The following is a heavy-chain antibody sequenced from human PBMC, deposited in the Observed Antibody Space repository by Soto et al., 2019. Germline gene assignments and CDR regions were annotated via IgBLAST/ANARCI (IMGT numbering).Heavy chain of an antibody. J-gene: IGHJ5*02. D-gene: IGHD3-22*01. Sequence: PXATLSLACSVCGGCFSNYYWSGVRQPPGKRLEWIGYIYYTGTHDYNPSLSGRATISVDTSKDQFSLKLTSVTAADTAVYYCARDRDRHSSGLPSFDHWGQGIRVTAPQ. CDR2: IYYTGTH. V-gene: IGHV4-59*13. CDR1: GGCFSNYY. CDR3: ARDRDRHSSGLPSFDH.